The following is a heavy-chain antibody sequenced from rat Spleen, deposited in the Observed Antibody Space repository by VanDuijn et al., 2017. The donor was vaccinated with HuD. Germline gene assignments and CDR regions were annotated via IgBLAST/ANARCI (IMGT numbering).Heavy chain of an antibody. J-gene: IGHJ2*01. Sequence: EVQLVESGGGLVQPGRSLKLSCAASGFTFSDYNMAWVRQAPKKGLEWVATISYDGSSTYYRDSVKGRFTISRDNAKSTLYLQMDSLRSEDTATYYCARWAGRGADYFDYWGQGVMVTVSS. CDR1: GFTFSDYN. V-gene: IGHV5-7*01. D-gene: IGHD5-1*01. CDR3: ARWAGRGADYFDY. CDR2: ISYDGSST.